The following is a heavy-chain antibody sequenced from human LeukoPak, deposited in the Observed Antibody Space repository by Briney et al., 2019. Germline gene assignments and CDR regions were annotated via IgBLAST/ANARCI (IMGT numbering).Heavy chain of an antibody. CDR2: IYYSGST. Sequence: SETLSLTCTVSGGSISSYYWSWIRQPPGKGLEWIGYIYYSGSTNYNPSLKSRVTISVDTSKNQFSLKLSSVTAADTAVYYCARHEAYCSGGSCYPAFDYWGQGTLVTVSS. J-gene: IGHJ4*02. V-gene: IGHV4-59*08. D-gene: IGHD2-15*01. CDR3: ARHEAYCSGGSCYPAFDY. CDR1: GGSISSYY.